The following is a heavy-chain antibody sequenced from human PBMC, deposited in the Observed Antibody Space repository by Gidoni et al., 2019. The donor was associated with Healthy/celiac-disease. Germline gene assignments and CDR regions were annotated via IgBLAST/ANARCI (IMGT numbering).Heavy chain of an antibody. CDR2: IKSKTVDGTT. V-gene: IGHV3-15*01. CDR1: GFTFSNAW. D-gene: IGHD1-26*01. CDR3: TTDPQIQWELFWWSGMDV. Sequence: EVQLVESGGGLLTPGGSLRLSCAASGFTFSNAWLRWVRQAPGKGLEWGGRIKSKTVDGTTAYAAPVKGRFTIARDDSKNTLYLKKNSLKTEETAVYYCTTDPQIQWELFWWSGMDVWGQGTTVTVSS. J-gene: IGHJ6*02.